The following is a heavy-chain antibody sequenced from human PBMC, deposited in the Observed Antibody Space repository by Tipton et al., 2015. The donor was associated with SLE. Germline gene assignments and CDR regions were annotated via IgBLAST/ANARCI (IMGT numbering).Heavy chain of an antibody. D-gene: IGHD6-19*01. V-gene: IGHV3-21*04. CDR2: ISSSGNYV. J-gene: IGHJ4*02. CDR3: ARGVGGWLYYSDY. Sequence: SLRLSCAASGFTFSHYAMNWVRQAPGKGLEWVSSISSSGNYVYYSDSVEGRITISRDNDKNSLYLQMSSLRVEDTALYFCARGVGGWLYYSDYWGQGTLVTVSS. CDR1: GFTFSHYA.